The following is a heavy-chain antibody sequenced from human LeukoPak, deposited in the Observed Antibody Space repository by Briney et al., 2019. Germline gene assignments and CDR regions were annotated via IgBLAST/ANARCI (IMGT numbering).Heavy chain of an antibody. V-gene: IGHV4-59*01. J-gene: IGHJ5*02. CDR3: ARARPSSWFDP. Sequence: PSETLSLTCTVSGGSISSYYWSWIRQPPGQGLEWIGYIYYSGSTNYNPSLKSRVTISVDTSKNQFSLKLSSVTAADTAVYYCARARPSSWFDPWGQGTLVTVSS. CDR1: GGSISSYY. CDR2: IYYSGST.